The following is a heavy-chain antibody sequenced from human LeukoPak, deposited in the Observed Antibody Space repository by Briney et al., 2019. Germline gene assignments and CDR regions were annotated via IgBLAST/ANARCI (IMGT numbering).Heavy chain of an antibody. CDR1: GFTFSSYS. Sequence: GGSLRLSCAASGFTFSSYSMNWVRQAPGKGLEWVSSISSSSSYIYYADSVKGRFTISRDNAKNSVYLQMNSLRAEDTAVYYCAREDITMIVVDSDAFDIWGQGTMVTVSS. D-gene: IGHD3-22*01. CDR2: ISSSSSYI. J-gene: IGHJ3*02. CDR3: AREDITMIVVDSDAFDI. V-gene: IGHV3-21*01.